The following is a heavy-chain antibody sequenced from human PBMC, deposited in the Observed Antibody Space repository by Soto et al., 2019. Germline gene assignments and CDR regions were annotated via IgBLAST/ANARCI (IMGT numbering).Heavy chain of an antibody. Sequence: SETLSLTCAVYGGSFSGYYWSWIRQSPGKGLEWIGEINHSGSTNYNPSLKSRVTISVDTSKNQFSLKLSSVTAADTAVYYCARATKASSSSWFQRWGQGTLVTVSS. J-gene: IGHJ4*02. CDR2: INHSGST. CDR3: ARATKASSSSWFQR. V-gene: IGHV4-34*01. D-gene: IGHD6-13*01. CDR1: GGSFSGYY.